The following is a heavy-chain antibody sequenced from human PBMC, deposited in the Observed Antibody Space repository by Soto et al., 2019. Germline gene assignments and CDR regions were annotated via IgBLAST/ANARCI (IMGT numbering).Heavy chain of an antibody. J-gene: IGHJ4*02. V-gene: IGHV4-34*01. CDR3: AREVGYYSATRRNLYFDN. D-gene: IGHD2-2*01. Sequence: SATLSLTFALYGWSFSGYFWSWVRQSPGKGLEWIGDINHILYTNSNPSLGTRVVISIDTSKTQFSLNLTSVTAADTAFYYCAREVGYYSATRRNLYFDNWGPGTLVTVSS. CDR2: INHILYT. CDR1: GWSFSGYF.